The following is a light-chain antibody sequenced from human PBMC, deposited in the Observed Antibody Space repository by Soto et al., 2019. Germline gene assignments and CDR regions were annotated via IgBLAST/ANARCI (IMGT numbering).Light chain of an antibody. CDR3: QQYGSSPGT. J-gene: IGKJ1*01. Sequence: EIVFTQSPGTLSLSPGERATLSCRASQSVNNNYLGWYQQKPGQAPRLLIYDASNRATGIPDRFSGSGSGTDFTLTISRLEPEDFAMYYCQQYGSSPGTFGQGTKVDIK. V-gene: IGKV3-20*01. CDR2: DAS. CDR1: QSVNNNY.